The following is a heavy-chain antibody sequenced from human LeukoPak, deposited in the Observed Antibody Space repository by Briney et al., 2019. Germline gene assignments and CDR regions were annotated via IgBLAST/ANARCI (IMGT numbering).Heavy chain of an antibody. CDR1: GASISSDYY. J-gene: IGHJ5*02. D-gene: IGHD1-14*01. CDR3: ARGRGGPTGGRFDP. CDR2: FYYSGTT. V-gene: IGHV4-30-4*08. Sequence: SETLSLTCNISGASISSDYYWNWFRQPPGKGLEWIGYFYYSGTTYYNPSLKSRVSISVDTSKNQFSLKLSSVTAADTAVYYCARGRGGPTGGRFDPWGQGTLVTVSS.